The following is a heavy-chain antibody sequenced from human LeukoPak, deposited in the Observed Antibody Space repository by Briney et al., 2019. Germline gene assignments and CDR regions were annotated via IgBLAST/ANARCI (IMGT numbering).Heavy chain of an antibody. CDR3: VTPRSWELSDMAV. CDR2: VYHNGET. CDR1: GYSITTNYY. Sequence: SETLSLTCTVSGYSITTNYYWAWIRQSPGTGLEWIGSVYHNGETYYNPSLKSRVIMSVDTSKNEFSLRLTSVTAADTAVYYCVTPRSWELSDMAVWGKGTTVIVSS. D-gene: IGHD1-26*01. V-gene: IGHV4-38-2*02. J-gene: IGHJ6*03.